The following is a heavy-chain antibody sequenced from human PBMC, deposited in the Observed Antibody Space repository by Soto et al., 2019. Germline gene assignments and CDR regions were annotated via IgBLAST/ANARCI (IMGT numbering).Heavy chain of an antibody. V-gene: IGHV1-46*01. Sequence: ASVKISCKASGYSFIRYYMHWVRQAPGQGLQWMGIINPSGSITTYAQKFQGRVTMTRDTSTSTVYMELSSLTSDDTAVYYCASPIGGSYNAFDIWGQGTMVTVSS. CDR2: INPSGSIT. CDR1: GYSFIRYY. CDR3: ASPIGGSYNAFDI. D-gene: IGHD1-26*01. J-gene: IGHJ3*02.